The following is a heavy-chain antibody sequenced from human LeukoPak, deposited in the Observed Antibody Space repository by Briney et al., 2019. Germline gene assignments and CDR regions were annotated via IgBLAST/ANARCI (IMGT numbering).Heavy chain of an antibody. CDR3: ARDGPPLYCSSTSCPYQWDY. V-gene: IGHV1-69*13. D-gene: IGHD2-2*01. Sequence: SVKVSCKASGGTFISYAISWVRQAPGQGLEWMGVIIPIFGTANYAQKFQGRVTITADESTSTAYMELSSLRSEDTAVYYCARDGPPLYCSSTSCPYQWDYWGQGTLVTVSS. CDR2: IIPIFGTA. J-gene: IGHJ4*02. CDR1: GGTFISYA.